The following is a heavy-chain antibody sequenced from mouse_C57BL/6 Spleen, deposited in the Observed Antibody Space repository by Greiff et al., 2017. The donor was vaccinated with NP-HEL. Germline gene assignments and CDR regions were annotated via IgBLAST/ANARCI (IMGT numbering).Heavy chain of an antibody. CDR2: ISSGGSYT. D-gene: IGHD1-1*01. V-gene: IGHV5-6*01. Sequence: EVQLMESGGDLVKPGGSLKLSCAASGFTFSSYGMSWVRQTPDKRLEWVATISSGGSYTYYPDSVKGRFTISRDNAKNTLYLQMSSLKSEDTAMYYCARITTVVAGLDYWGQGTTLTVSS. CDR1: GFTFSSYG. CDR3: ARITTVVAGLDY. J-gene: IGHJ2*01.